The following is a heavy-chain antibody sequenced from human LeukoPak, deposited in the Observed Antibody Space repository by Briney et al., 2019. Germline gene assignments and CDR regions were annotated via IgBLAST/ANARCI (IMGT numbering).Heavy chain of an antibody. CDR2: IKEDGSEK. D-gene: IGHD3-10*01. CDR3: AKEKLEGLLWFGELSENYMDV. V-gene: IGHV3-7*03. Sequence: GGSLRLSCAASGFTFGSYWMSWVRQASGRGLEWVANIKEDGSEKYYVDSVRGRFTISRDNAKNSLYLQMISLRAEDTAVYYCAKEKLEGLLWFGELSENYMDVWGKGTTVTISS. J-gene: IGHJ6*03. CDR1: GFTFGSYW.